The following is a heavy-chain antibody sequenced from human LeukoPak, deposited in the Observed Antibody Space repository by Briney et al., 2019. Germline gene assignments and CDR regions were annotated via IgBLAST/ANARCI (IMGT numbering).Heavy chain of an antibody. CDR3: ARDLRITIFD. Sequence: GGSLRLSCAASVFTFSSYSMNWVRQAPGKGLEWVSSISSSSSYIYYADSVKGRFTISRDNAKNSTYLQMNSLSAEDTAVYYCARDLRITIFDWGQGTLVTVSS. CDR2: ISSSSSYI. V-gene: IGHV3-21*01. CDR1: VFTFSSYS. J-gene: IGHJ4*02. D-gene: IGHD3-9*01.